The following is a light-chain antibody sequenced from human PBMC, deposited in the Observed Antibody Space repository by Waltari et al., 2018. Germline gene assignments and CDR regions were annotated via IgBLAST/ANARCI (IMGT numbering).Light chain of an antibody. CDR2: LDS. V-gene: IGKV2-28*01. Sequence: DIVMTHSPLSLPVTPGEPASISCRSSQSLLHSNGYNFLDWFLQKPGHSPHLLIYLDSNRASGVPDRFSGSASGKDFALKNSRVEAEDVGVYHCLQALQTPLFALGPGTKVHIK. J-gene: IGKJ3*01. CDR1: QSLLHSNGYNF. CDR3: LQALQTPLFA.